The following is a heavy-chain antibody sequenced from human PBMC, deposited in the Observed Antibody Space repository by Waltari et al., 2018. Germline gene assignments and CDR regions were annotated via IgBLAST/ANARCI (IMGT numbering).Heavy chain of an antibody. CDR1: GGTFSSYA. J-gene: IGHJ4*02. CDR2: ISPIVGTA. D-gene: IGHD5-18*01. V-gene: IGHV1-69*05. CDR3: ATIGYSYGPNYFDY. Sequence: QVQLVQSGAEVKKPGSSVKVSCKASGGTFSSYAISWVRQAPGQGLEWMGGISPIVGTANYAQKFQGRVTITTDESTSTAYMELSSLRSEDTAVYYCATIGYSYGPNYFDYWGQGTLVTVSS.